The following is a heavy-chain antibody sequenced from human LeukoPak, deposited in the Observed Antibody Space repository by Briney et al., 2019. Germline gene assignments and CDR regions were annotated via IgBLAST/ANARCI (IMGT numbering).Heavy chain of an antibody. CDR2: IYYSGST. CDR1: GGSISSSSYY. D-gene: IGHD6-13*01. Sequence: SETLSLTCTVSGGSISSSSYYWGWLRQPPGKGLEGIGSIYYSGSTYYNPSLKSRVTISVDTSKNQFSLKLSSVAAAGTAVYYCAGTHWGIAAAGTGAFDIWGQGTMVTVSS. V-gene: IGHV4-39*07. CDR3: AGTHWGIAAAGTGAFDI. J-gene: IGHJ3*02.